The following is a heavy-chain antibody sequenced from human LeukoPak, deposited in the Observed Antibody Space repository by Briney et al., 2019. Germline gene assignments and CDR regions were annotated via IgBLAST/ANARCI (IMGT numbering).Heavy chain of an antibody. D-gene: IGHD5-18*01. J-gene: IGHJ4*02. CDR2: LTVSGGST. CDR1: GFTFSSCA. CDR3: TKVSMVTDIYYFDC. Sequence: GGSLRLSCAASGFTFSSCAMSWVRQAPGKGLEWVSSLTVSGGSTHYADSVKGRFTISRDNSKNTLYLQMNSLRAEDTAIYYCTKVSMVTDIYYFDCWGQGTLVTVSS. V-gene: IGHV3-23*01.